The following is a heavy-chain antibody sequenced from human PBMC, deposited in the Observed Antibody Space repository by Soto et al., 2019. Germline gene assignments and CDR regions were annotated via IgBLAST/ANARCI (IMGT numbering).Heavy chain of an antibody. CDR2: IYPGDSDT. CDR3: ARHRVAGTEDAFDI. Sequence: GRSLKISCKGSGYSFTSYWIGSVRQMPGKGLEWMGIIYPGDSDTRYSPSFQGQVAISADKSISTAYLQWSSLKASDTAMYYCARHRVAGTEDAFDIWGQGTMVTVSS. V-gene: IGHV5-51*01. D-gene: IGHD6-19*01. CDR1: GYSFTSYW. J-gene: IGHJ3*02.